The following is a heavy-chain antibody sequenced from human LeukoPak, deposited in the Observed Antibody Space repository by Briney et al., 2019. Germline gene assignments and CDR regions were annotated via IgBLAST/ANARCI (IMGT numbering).Heavy chain of an antibody. V-gene: IGHV3-21*04. Sequence: GGSLRLSCAASGFTFSSYSMNWVRQAPGKGLEWVSSISSSSSYIYYADSVKGRFTISRDNSKNTLFLQMDSLRAEDTAVYYCVGWQLILFDFWGQGTLVTVSS. CDR3: VGWQLILFDF. CDR2: ISSSSSYI. J-gene: IGHJ4*02. D-gene: IGHD6-13*01. CDR1: GFTFSSYS.